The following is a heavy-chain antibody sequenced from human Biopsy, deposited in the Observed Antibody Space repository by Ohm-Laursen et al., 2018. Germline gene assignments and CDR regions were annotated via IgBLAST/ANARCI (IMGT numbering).Heavy chain of an antibody. CDR1: GASMTDYF. CDR2: AYPSGTT. V-gene: IGHV4-4*07. CDR3: ARTPRDSFWSGSYKRGLWFDP. J-gene: IGHJ5*02. Sequence: SHTLSLTCSVSGASMTDYFWSWIWQPAGKGLEWIGRAYPSGTTYYNPSLKGRVTISIDASKNQLSLKVTSVTAADTAVYYCARTPRDSFWSGSYKRGLWFDPWGQGTLVIVSS. D-gene: IGHD3-3*01.